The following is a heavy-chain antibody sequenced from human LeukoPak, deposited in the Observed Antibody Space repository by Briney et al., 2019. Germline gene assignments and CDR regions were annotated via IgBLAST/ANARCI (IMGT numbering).Heavy chain of an antibody. CDR1: GFTFDDYA. D-gene: IGHD3-10*02. Sequence: GRSLRLSCAASGFTFDDYAMHWVRQAPGKGLEWVSGISWNSGSIGYADSVKGRFTISRDNAKNSLYLQMNSLRAEDTAIYYCAKRPAAVRGVIPYLDYWGQGTLVTVSS. CDR2: ISWNSGSI. J-gene: IGHJ4*02. CDR3: AKRPAAVRGVIPYLDY. V-gene: IGHV3-9*01.